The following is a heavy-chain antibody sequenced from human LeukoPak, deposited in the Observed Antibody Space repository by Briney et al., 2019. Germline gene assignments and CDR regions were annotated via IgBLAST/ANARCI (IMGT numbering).Heavy chain of an antibody. J-gene: IGHJ4*02. V-gene: IGHV4-59*08. CDR2: IYYSGSA. CDR3: ATRESRYYYDSSGYY. Sequence: PSETLSLTCTVSGGSISSYYWSWLRQPPGKGLEWIGYIYYSGSANYNPSLKSRVTISVDTSKNQFSLKLSSVTAADTAVYYCATRESRYYYDSSGYYWGQGTLVTVSP. D-gene: IGHD3-22*01. CDR1: GGSISSYY.